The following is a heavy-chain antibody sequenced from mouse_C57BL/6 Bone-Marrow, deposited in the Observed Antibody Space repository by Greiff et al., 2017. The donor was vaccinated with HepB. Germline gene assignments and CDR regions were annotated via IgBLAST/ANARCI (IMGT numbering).Heavy chain of an antibody. CDR1: GFTFTDYY. CDR3: ASHYYYGSSYAWFAY. J-gene: IGHJ3*01. CDR2: IRNKANGYTT. Sequence: EVQRVESGGGLVQPGGSLSLSCAASGFTFTDYYMSWVRQPPGKALEWLGFIRNKANGYTTEYSASVKGRFTISRANSQSILYLQMNALRAEDSATYYCASHYYYGSSYAWFAYWGQGTLVTVSA. D-gene: IGHD1-1*01. V-gene: IGHV7-3*01.